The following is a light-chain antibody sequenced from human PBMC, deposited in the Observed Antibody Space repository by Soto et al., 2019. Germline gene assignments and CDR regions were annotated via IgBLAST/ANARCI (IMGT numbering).Light chain of an antibody. CDR2: GNS. CDR1: SSNIGAGYD. CDR3: QYYDSSLSGVV. J-gene: IGLJ2*01. Sequence: QSVLTQPPSVSGSPGQRVTISCTGSSSNIGAGYDVHWYQQLPGTAPKLLIYGNSNRPSGVPDRFAGSKSGTSASLAITGLQHEDEADYYCQYYDSSLSGVVFGGGTKLTVL. V-gene: IGLV1-40*01.